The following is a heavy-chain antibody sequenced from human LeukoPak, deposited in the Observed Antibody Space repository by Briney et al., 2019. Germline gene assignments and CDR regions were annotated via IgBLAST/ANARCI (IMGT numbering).Heavy chain of an antibody. D-gene: IGHD2-2*01. CDR3: ARTLVVVPAADYYYMDV. J-gene: IGHJ6*03. Sequence: ASVKVSCKASGYTFTSYGINWVRQAPGQGLEWMGWISAYNGNTNYAQKLQDRVTMTTDTSTSTAYMELSSLRSEDTAVYYCARTLVVVPAADYYYMDVWGKGTTVTVSS. V-gene: IGHV1-18*01. CDR1: GYTFTSYG. CDR2: ISAYNGNT.